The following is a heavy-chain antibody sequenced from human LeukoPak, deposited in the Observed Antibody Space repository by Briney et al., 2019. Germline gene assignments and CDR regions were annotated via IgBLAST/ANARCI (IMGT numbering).Heavy chain of an antibody. J-gene: IGHJ4*02. V-gene: IGHV3-15*07. Sequence: GGSLRLSCAASGFTFSNAWMNWVRQAPGKGLEWVGRIKSKTDGGTTDYAAPVKGGFTISRDDSKNTLYLQMNSLKTEDTAVYYCSTTYYYDSSEGYWGQGTLVTVSS. D-gene: IGHD3-22*01. CDR2: IKSKTDGGTT. CDR3: STTYYYDSSEGY. CDR1: GFTFSNAW.